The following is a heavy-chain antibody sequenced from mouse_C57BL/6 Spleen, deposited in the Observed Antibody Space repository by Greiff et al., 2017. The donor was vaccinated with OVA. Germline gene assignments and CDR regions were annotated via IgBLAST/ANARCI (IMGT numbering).Heavy chain of an antibody. CDR1: GYTFTSYW. CDR2: IDPSDSYT. V-gene: IGHV1-69*01. CDR3: ASRHGYYPY. J-gene: IGHJ2*01. Sequence: VQLQQSGAELVMPGASVKLSCKASGYTFTSYWMHWVKQRPGQGLEWIGEIDPSDSYTNYNQKFKGKSTLTVDKSSSTAYMQLSSLTSEDSAVYYCASRHGYYPYWGQGTTLTVSS. D-gene: IGHD2-3*01.